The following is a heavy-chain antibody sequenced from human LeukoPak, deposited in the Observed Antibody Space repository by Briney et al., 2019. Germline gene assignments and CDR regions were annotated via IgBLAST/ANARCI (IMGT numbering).Heavy chain of an antibody. J-gene: IGHJ3*02. CDR1: GYTLTELS. Sequence: ASVKVSCKVSGYTLTELSMHWVRQAPGKGLEWMGGFDPEDGETIYAQKFQGRVTMTEDTSTDTAYMELSSLRSEDTAVYYCATNSQGIAAAGIGAFDIWGQGTMVTVSS. D-gene: IGHD6-13*01. CDR3: ATNSQGIAAAGIGAFDI. V-gene: IGHV1-24*01. CDR2: FDPEDGET.